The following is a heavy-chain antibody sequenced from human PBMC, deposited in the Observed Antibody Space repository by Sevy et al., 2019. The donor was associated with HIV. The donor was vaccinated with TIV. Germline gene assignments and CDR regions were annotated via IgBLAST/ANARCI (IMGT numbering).Heavy chain of an antibody. CDR3: ARGRSCSSTCCTYYYYYYMDV. J-gene: IGHJ6*03. CDR1: GFTFSDYY. Sequence: GGSLRLSCAASGFTFSDYYMSWIRQAPGKGLEWLSYISSSSSYTNYADSVKGRFTISRDNAKNSLYLQMNSLRAEDTAVYYCARGRSCSSTCCTYYYYYYMDVWGKGTTVTVSS. V-gene: IGHV3-11*06. CDR2: ISSSSSYT. D-gene: IGHD2-2*01.